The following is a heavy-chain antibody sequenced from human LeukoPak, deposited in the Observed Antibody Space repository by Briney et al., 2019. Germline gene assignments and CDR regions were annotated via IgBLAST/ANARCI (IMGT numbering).Heavy chain of an antibody. V-gene: IGHV4-38-2*01. D-gene: IGHD2-2*01. CDR3: ARFSAMYAFDI. J-gene: IGHJ3*02. CDR2: IYHSGST. Sequence: PSETLSLTCAVSGYSISSGYYWGWIRQPPGQGLEWIGSIYHSGSTYYNPSLKSRVTISVDTSKNQFSLKLSSVTAADTAVYYCARFSAMYAFDIWGQGTMVTVS. CDR1: GYSISSGYY.